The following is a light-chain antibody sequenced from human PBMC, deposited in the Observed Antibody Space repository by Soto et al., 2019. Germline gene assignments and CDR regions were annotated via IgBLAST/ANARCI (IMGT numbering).Light chain of an antibody. CDR2: DVS. CDR3: QSYDSSLSGHYV. V-gene: IGLV2-14*01. Sequence: QSVLTQPASVAGSPGQSITISCTGTSSDVGGYNYVSWYQQHPGKAPKLMIYDVSNRPSGVSYRFSGSKSGTSASLAITGLQAEDEADYYCQSYDSSLSGHYVFGTGTKVTVL. J-gene: IGLJ1*01. CDR1: SSDVGGYNY.